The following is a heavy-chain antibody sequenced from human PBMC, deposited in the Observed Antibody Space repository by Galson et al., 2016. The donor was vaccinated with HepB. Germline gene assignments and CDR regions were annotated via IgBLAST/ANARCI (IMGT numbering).Heavy chain of an antibody. CDR2: IGGSGGDT. Sequence: SLRLSCAASGFTFSKYMMNWVRQAPGKGLEWVSAIGGSGGDTYYPGSVKGRFTISRDNSKNTLYLHINSLRAKDTAVYYCARRYDTPGCYYIDFWGQGTLVTVSS. V-gene: IGHV3-23*01. CDR3: ARRYDTPGCYYIDF. CDR1: GFTFSKYM. D-gene: IGHD3-9*01. J-gene: IGHJ4*02.